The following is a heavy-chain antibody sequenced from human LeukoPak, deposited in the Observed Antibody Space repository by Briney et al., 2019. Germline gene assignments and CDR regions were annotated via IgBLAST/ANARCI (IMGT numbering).Heavy chain of an antibody. Sequence: ASVKVSCKASGYTFTGYYMHWVRQAPGQGLEWMGIINPTDGSASYAQKFQGRVTMTGDMSTSTVYMDLRSLRSDDRAVYFCARGHGSGSTNWFDPWGQGTLVTVSS. CDR3: ARGHGSGSTNWFDP. J-gene: IGHJ5*02. CDR1: GYTFTGYY. V-gene: IGHV1-46*01. D-gene: IGHD3-10*01. CDR2: INPTDGSA.